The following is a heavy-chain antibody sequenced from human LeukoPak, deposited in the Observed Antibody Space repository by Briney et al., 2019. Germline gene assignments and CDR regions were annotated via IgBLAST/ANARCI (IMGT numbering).Heavy chain of an antibody. CDR2: TNSDGSGT. J-gene: IGHJ4*02. D-gene: IGHD4-23*01. Sequence: PGGSLRLSCAASGFTFSSYWMHWVRQAPGKGLVWVSRTNSDGSGTNDADSVKGRFTISRDNAKNTLYLQMNSLRAEDTAVYYCARTRYGGNNYFDYWGQGSLVTVSS. V-gene: IGHV3-74*01. CDR3: ARTRYGGNNYFDY. CDR1: GFTFSSYW.